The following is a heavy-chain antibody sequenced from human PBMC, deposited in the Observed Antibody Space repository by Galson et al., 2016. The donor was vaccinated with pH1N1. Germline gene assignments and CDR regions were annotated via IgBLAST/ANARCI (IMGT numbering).Heavy chain of an antibody. CDR1: GFAFDDYG. Sequence: SLRLSCAASGFAFDDYGMHWVRQTPGKGLEWVSGISWNSGSIGYADSVKGRFTTSRDNAKNSLYLQMNSLRVEDTALYYCARVSRIVLMAPMDVWGKGTTVTVSS. CDR2: ISWNSGSI. J-gene: IGHJ6*03. CDR3: ARVSRIVLMAPMDV. D-gene: IGHD2-8*01. V-gene: IGHV3-9*01.